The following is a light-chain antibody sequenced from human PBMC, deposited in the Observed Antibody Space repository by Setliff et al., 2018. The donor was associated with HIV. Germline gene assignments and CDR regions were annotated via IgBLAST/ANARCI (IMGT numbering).Light chain of an antibody. CDR1: RSDVGEYDY. CDR2: DVT. V-gene: IGLV2-23*02. CDR3: CSYAGSNTYV. Sequence: QSALTQPASVSGSPGQSITISCAGTRSDVGEYDYVSWYQHHPGKAPKLMIYDVTKRPSGVSNRFSGSKSGNTASLTISGLQAEDDADYYCCSYAGSNTYVFGTGTKVTVL. J-gene: IGLJ1*01.